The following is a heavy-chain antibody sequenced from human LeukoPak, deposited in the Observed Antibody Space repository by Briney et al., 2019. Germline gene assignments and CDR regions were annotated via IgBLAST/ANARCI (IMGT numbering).Heavy chain of an antibody. J-gene: IGHJ5*02. CDR2: IYYSGST. CDR3: ARLPTRYNWFDP. CDR1: GGSISSYY. V-gene: IGHV4-59*08. Sequence: SETLSLTCTVSGGSISSYYWSWIRQPPGKGLEWIGYIYYSGSTNYNPSLKSRVTISVDTSKNQFSLKLSSVTAADTAVYYCARLPTRYNWFDPWGRGTLVTVSS. D-gene: IGHD5-24*01.